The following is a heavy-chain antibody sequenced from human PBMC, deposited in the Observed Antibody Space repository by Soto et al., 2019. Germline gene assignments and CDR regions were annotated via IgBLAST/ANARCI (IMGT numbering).Heavy chain of an antibody. Sequence: SETLSLNCTVSGGSISSYYWSWIRTPPGKGLEWIGYIYYSGSTNYNPSLKSRVTISVDTSKNQFSLKLSSVTAADTAVYYCARADLPLTGYPYFDYWGQGTLVTVSS. CDR3: ARADLPLTGYPYFDY. CDR1: GGSISSYY. J-gene: IGHJ4*02. CDR2: IYYSGST. D-gene: IGHD3-9*01. V-gene: IGHV4-59*01.